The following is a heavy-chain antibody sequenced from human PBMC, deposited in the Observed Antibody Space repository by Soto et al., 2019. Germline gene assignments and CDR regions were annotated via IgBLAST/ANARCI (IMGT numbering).Heavy chain of an antibody. CDR3: ARGPVVASD. CDR1: GYTFIDYY. D-gene: IGHD3-22*01. CDR2: INPKSGGT. Sequence: ASVKVSCKASGYTFIDYYMHWVRQAPGQGLEWMGWINPKSGGTNYAQKFQGRVTVTSDTSINTAHMELSRLKSDDTAIYYCARGPVVASDWGQGTLVTVSS. J-gene: IGHJ4*02. V-gene: IGHV1-2*02.